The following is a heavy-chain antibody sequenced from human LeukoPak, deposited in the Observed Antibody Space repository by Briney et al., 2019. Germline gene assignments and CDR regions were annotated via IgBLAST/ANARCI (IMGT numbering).Heavy chain of an antibody. CDR3: ATMMYGSGNYYNSDY. D-gene: IGHD3-10*01. CDR1: GYSISRDYH. Sequence: SETLSLTCNVSGYSISRDYHWGWIRQPPGKGLEWIGTIYHTGSTYYSPSLKSRVTISIHTSKNQFSLKLSSVTAADTAVYYCATMMYGSGNYYNSDYWGQGTLVTVSS. CDR2: IYHTGST. J-gene: IGHJ4*02. V-gene: IGHV4-38-2*02.